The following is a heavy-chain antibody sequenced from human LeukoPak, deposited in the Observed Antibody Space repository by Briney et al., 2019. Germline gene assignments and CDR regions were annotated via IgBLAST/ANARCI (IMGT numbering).Heavy chain of an antibody. J-gene: IGHJ2*01. CDR3: ARGDSGKLNHWYFDL. CDR2: IIPIFGTA. CDR1: GGTFSSYA. D-gene: IGHD4-23*01. Sequence: SVKVSCKASGGTFSSYAISWVRQAPGQGLEWMGGIIPIFGTANYAQKFQGRVTITADESTSTAYMELSSLRSEDTAVYYCARGDSGKLNHWYFDLWGRGTLVTVSS. V-gene: IGHV1-69*13.